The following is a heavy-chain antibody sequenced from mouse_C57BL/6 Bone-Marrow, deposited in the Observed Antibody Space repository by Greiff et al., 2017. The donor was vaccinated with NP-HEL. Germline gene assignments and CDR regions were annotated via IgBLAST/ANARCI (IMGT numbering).Heavy chain of an antibody. D-gene: IGHD2-3*01. CDR1: GYTFTSYW. J-gene: IGHJ2*01. Sequence: QVQLQQSGAELVMPGASVKLSCKASGYTFTSYWMHWVKQRPGQGLEWIGEIDPSDSYTNYNQKFKGKSTLTVDKSSSTAYMQLSSLTSEDSAVYYCARFYDGYPYYFDYWGQGTTLTVSS. CDR2: IDPSDSYT. V-gene: IGHV1-69*01. CDR3: ARFYDGYPYYFDY.